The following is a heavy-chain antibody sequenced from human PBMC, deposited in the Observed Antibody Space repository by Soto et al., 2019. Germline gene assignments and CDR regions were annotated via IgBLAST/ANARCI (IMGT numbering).Heavy chain of an antibody. CDR2: ISGGGDAT. D-gene: IGHD3-10*01. CDR1: GFTFINYA. V-gene: IGHV3-23*01. CDR3: ARKIRGSTSRPDWWYFDL. J-gene: IGHJ2*01. Sequence: EVQLLESGGGLVQPGGSLRLSCAGSGFTFINYAMNWVRQAPGKGLEWVSTISGGGDATFFADSVRGRFTTSRDNSRNTVPLQMNNPGVDDTAVYFCARKIRGSTSRPDWWYFDLWGRCTQFAVSS.